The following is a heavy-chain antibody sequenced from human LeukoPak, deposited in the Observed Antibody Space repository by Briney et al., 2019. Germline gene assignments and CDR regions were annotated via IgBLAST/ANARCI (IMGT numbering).Heavy chain of an antibody. J-gene: IGHJ4*02. Sequence: PGRSLRLSCAASGFSFDEFAMHWVRQAPGKGLEWVSGISANSASTGYADSVKGRFTISRDNAKNSLYLQMNSLRAEDTAVYYCATLTVATSFDYWGQGTLVTVSS. CDR1: GFSFDEFA. CDR3: ATLTVATSFDY. D-gene: IGHD5-12*01. CDR2: ISANSAST. V-gene: IGHV3-9*01.